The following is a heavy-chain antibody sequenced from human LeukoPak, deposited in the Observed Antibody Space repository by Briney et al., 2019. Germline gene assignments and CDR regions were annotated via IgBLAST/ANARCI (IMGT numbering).Heavy chain of an antibody. CDR2: INTNSGGA. Sequence: SVKVSCTPSGYSFTDYYIHWGRQSPGQGRGWRGWINTNSGGASSAQKFPGRATLTRDTSITTVYMEVNWMTSDDTAIYYCARADRLHGGPYLIGPWGQGTLVTVSS. D-gene: IGHD2-21*01. CDR3: ARADRLHGGPYLIGP. J-gene: IGHJ5*02. CDR1: GYSFTDYY. V-gene: IGHV1-2*02.